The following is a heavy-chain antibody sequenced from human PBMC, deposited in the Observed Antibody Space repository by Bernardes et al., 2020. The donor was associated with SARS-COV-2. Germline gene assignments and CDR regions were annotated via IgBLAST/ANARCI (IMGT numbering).Heavy chain of an antibody. CDR3: TKDPQYSNDIDH. V-gene: IGHV3-23*01. CDR1: GFTFRSSD. Sequence: GGSLRLSCAASGFTFRSSDMSWVRQAPGQGLAWVSTISYSGGRTHYADSVKGRFTISRDNSDNTVYLQMSSLRAEDTAVYYCTKDPQYSNDIDHWGQGTLVTVSS. J-gene: IGHJ4*02. D-gene: IGHD6-6*01. CDR2: ISYSGGRT.